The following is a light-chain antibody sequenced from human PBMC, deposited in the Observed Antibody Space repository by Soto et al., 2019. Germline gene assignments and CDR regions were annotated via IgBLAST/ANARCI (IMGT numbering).Light chain of an antibody. CDR1: QSVSSPY. CDR2: GAS. V-gene: IGKV3-20*01. CDR3: QQSGSSPFT. J-gene: IGKJ3*01. Sequence: EVVLTQSPVTLSLSPGERATLSYRASQSVSSPYLAWYQQKPGQPPRLLIYGASSRATDIPDRFIGSGSGIEFTLTIARLAPEDFAMYYCQQSGSSPFTFGPGTKVDI.